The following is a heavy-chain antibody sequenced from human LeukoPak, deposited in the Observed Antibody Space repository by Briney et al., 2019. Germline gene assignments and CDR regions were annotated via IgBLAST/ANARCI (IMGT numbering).Heavy chain of an antibody. D-gene: IGHD2-2*01. V-gene: IGHV1-2*02. Sequence: GASVKVSCKASGYTFTGYYMHWVRQAPGQGLEWMGWINPNSGGTNYAQKFQGRVTMTRDTSISTAYMELSRLRSDDTAVYYCASGSIVVVPAAMGAFDIWGQGTMVTVSS. CDR1: GYTFTGYY. J-gene: IGHJ3*02. CDR2: INPNSGGT. CDR3: ASGSIVVVPAAMGAFDI.